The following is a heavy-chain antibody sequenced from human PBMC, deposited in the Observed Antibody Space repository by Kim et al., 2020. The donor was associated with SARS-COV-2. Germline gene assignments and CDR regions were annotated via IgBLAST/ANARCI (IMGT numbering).Heavy chain of an antibody. J-gene: IGHJ6*02. CDR2: ISGDGGST. CDR1: GFTFDDYA. Sequence: GGSLRLSCAASGFTFDDYAMHWVRQAPGKVLEWVSLISGDGGSTYYADSVKGRFTISRDNSKNSLYLQMNSLRTEDTALYYCAKDKSSRAVDDYYGMDVWGQGTTVTVSS. V-gene: IGHV3-43*02. D-gene: IGHD6-19*01. CDR3: AKDKSSRAVDDYYGMDV.